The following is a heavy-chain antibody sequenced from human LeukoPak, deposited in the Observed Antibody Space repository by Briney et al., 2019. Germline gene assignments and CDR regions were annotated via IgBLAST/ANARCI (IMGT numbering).Heavy chain of an antibody. CDR1: GFTFSSYA. CDR3: ARSHSSWYGPRFDP. CDR2: ISYDGSNI. V-gene: IGHV3-30-3*01. D-gene: IGHD6-13*01. Sequence: GGSLRLSCAASGFTFSSYAMHWVRQAPGKGLEGVAVISYDGSNIYNADFVKGRFTISRDNSKNTLHLQMNSLRAEDTAVYYCARSHSSWYGPRFDPWGQGTLVTVSS. J-gene: IGHJ5*02.